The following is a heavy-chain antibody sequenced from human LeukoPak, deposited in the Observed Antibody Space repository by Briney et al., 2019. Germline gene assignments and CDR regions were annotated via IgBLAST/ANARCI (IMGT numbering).Heavy chain of an antibody. CDR1: GFTFSSHL. CDR2: VKSDGTAT. V-gene: IGHV3-74*01. J-gene: IGHJ4*02. D-gene: IGHD1-14*01. CDR3: VKKFATGD. Sequence: GGSQRLSCAASGFTFSSHLMHWVRQAQGTGLVWVSSVKSDGTATNYADSVKGRFTISRDNAKNTLYLQMNSLRVEDTAVYYCVKKFATGDWGQGTLVTVSS.